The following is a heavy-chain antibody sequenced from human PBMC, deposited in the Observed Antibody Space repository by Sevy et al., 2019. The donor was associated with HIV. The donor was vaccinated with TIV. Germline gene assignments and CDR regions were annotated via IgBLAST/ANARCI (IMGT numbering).Heavy chain of an antibody. D-gene: IGHD4-17*01. V-gene: IGHV3-30*18. CDR2: ISYDGNNR. CDR1: GFTFSDHG. J-gene: IGHJ4*02. CDR3: AKEDYGGNLPNYFAS. Sequence: GGSLRLSCAASGFTFSDHGMHWVRQAPGKGLDWVAAISYDGNNRYYADSVKGRFTISSDNSKNTLYLQMDSVRPEDTAVYYCAKEDYGGNLPNYFASWGQGTRVTVSS.